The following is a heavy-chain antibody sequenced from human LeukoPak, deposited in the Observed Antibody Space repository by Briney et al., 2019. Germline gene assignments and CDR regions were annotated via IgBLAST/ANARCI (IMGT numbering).Heavy chain of an antibody. V-gene: IGHV3-49*04. Sequence: GGSLRLSCTASGFTFGDYAMSWVRQAPGKGLEWVGFIRSKAYGGTTEYAASVKGRFTISRDDSKSIAYLQMNSLKTEDTAVYYCTRVDRPSHDYYYYYMDVWGKGTTVTISS. CDR1: GFTFGDYA. CDR3: TRVDRPSHDYYYYYMDV. J-gene: IGHJ6*03. CDR2: IRSKAYGGTT. D-gene: IGHD2-15*01.